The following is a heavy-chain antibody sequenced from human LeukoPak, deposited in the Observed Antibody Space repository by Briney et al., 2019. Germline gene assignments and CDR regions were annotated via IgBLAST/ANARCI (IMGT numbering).Heavy chain of an antibody. V-gene: IGHV4-4*07. D-gene: IGHD2-2*01. CDR3: ARASLVVGPPRPVYWFDP. CDR1: GRSISIYY. Sequence: PSETLSLPCTVSGRSISIYYWSWIRQPAGKGLEWIGRIYTSGSTKYNPSLKGKVTISVDKSKTMFALKLNTVTAADTAVYYCARASLVVGPPRPVYWFDPWGQGTLVTVSS. CDR2: IYTSGST. J-gene: IGHJ5*02.